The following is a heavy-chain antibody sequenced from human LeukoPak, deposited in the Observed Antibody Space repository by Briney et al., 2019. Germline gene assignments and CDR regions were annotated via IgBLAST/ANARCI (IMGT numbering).Heavy chain of an antibody. J-gene: IGHJ4*02. Sequence: VKVSCKASGGTFSSYAISWVRQAPGQGLEWMGGIIPIFGTANYAQKFQGRVTITADESTSTAYMELSSLRSEDTAVYYCAGSQLGYYDSSGYSYDYWGQGTLVTVSS. CDR2: IIPIFGTA. V-gene: IGHV1-69*01. CDR1: GGTFSSYA. D-gene: IGHD3-22*01. CDR3: AGSQLGYYDSSGYSYDY.